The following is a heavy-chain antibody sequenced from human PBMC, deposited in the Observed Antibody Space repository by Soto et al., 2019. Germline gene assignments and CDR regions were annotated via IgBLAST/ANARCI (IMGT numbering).Heavy chain of an antibody. CDR1: GFTFSSYS. J-gene: IGHJ4*02. CDR2: IWSASNI. CDR3: VRDYSLGFDY. V-gene: IGHV3-48*02. Sequence: EVQRVETGGGLAQPGGSLRLSCAASGFTFSSYSVNWVRQAPGKGLEWVSNIWSASNINYADSVKGRFTVSRDNAKNSMSVQMNGLRDEDTAVYYCVRDYSLGFDYWRQGILVTVSS. D-gene: IGHD6-13*01.